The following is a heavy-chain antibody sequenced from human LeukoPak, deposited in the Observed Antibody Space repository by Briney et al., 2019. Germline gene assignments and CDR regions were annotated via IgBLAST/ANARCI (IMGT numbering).Heavy chain of an antibody. CDR1: GGTFSSYA. Sequence: SVKVSCKASGGTFSSYAISWVRQAPGQGLEWMGGIIPIFGTANYAQKFQGRVTITRDTSASTAYMELSSLRSEDTAVYYCARGRYCSSTSCYAYYGMDVWGQGTTVTVSS. CDR2: IIPIFGTA. D-gene: IGHD2-2*01. CDR3: ARGRYCSSTSCYAYYGMDV. J-gene: IGHJ6*02. V-gene: IGHV1-69*05.